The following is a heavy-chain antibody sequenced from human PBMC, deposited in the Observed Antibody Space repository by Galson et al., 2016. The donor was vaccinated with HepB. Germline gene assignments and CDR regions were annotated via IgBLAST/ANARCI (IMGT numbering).Heavy chain of an antibody. CDR3: ARRLTHDSKIWDIDY. J-gene: IGHJ4*02. CDR2: IYPGDSHT. Sequence: QSGAEVKKPGESLRISCKGSGYSFTDYWIGWMRQMPGKGLEWKGIIYPGDSHTRYSPSFQRQVTISADKSNSPAYLQWSSLKASDTAIFYCARRLTHDSKIWDIDYWGQGTLVTVSS. V-gene: IGHV5-51*01. D-gene: IGHD3-16*01. CDR1: GYSFTDYW.